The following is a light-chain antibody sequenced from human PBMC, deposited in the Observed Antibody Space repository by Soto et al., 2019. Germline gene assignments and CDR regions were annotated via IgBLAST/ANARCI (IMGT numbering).Light chain of an antibody. CDR3: QQSYRSPT. CDR2: AAS. Sequence: DIQMTQSTSSLSASVGDRVTITCRASQSISSYLNWYQQKPGKAPKLLIYAASTLQFGVPSRFSGSGSGTDFTLTISSLQPEDFATYYCQQSYRSPTFGQGTKVDIK. V-gene: IGKV1-39*01. CDR1: QSISSY. J-gene: IGKJ1*01.